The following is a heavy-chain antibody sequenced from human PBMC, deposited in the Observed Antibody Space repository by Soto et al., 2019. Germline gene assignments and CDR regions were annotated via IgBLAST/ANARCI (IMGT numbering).Heavy chain of an antibody. J-gene: IGHJ5*02. CDR1: GGSISDDTYY. CDR2: IYHSGTS. D-gene: IGHD2-2*01. Sequence: QLQLQKSGPGLVKPSETLSLTCTVSGGSISDDTYYWGWIRQPPGKGLEWIGSIYHSGTSSYNPSLKIRFTMSVDPSKQQLSLRLRSVTAADTAVYYCVILHCHSPICVRLDPWGQGTMLIVSS. V-gene: IGHV4-39*01. CDR3: VILHCHSPICVRLDP.